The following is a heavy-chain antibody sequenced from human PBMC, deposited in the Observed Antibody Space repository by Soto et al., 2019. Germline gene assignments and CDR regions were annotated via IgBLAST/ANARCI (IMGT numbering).Heavy chain of an antibody. CDR1: GFTFDDYG. CDR2: INWNGGST. D-gene: IGHD5-12*01. Sequence: EVQLVEAGGGVVRPGGSLRLSCAASGFTFDDYGMSWVRQAPGKGLEWVSGINWNGGSTGYADSVKGRFTISRDNAKNSLDLQMNSLRAEDKALYYCARWGCGGYDLHHFDYWGQGTLVTVSS. CDR3: ARWGCGGYDLHHFDY. V-gene: IGHV3-20*04. J-gene: IGHJ4*02.